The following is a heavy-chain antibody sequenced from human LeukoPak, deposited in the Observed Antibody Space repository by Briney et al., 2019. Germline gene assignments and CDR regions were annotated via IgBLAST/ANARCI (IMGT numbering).Heavy chain of an antibody. CDR3: ARRARGYCSSTSCYPFDY. V-gene: IGHV4-34*01. CDR1: GGSFSGYY. CDR2: INHSGST. D-gene: IGHD2-2*01. Sequence: SETLSLTCAVYGGSFSGYYWSWIRQPPGKGLEWIGEINHSGSTNYNPSLKSRVTISVDTSKNQFFLKLSSVTAADTAVYYCARRARGYCSSTSCYPFDYWGQGTLVTVSS. J-gene: IGHJ4*02.